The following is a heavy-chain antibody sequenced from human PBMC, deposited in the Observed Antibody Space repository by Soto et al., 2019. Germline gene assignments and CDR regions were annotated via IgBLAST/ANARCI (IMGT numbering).Heavy chain of an antibody. J-gene: IGHJ4*02. CDR1: GFTFSNHW. D-gene: IGHD6-13*01. Sequence: HPGGSLRLSCADSGFTFSNHWMHWVRQAPGKGLEWVANINQDGSNKYYVDSVKGRFTISRDNAKNSLYLEMNSLRAEDTAVYYCARAIAASDSLWGQGTLVTVSS. CDR2: INQDGSNK. V-gene: IGHV3-7*01. CDR3: ARAIAASDSL.